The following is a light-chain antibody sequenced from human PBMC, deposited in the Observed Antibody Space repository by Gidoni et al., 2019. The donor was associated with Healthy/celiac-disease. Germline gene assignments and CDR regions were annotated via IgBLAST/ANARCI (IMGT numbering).Light chain of an antibody. CDR3: NSRDSSGNHPYVV. CDR1: SLRSYY. CDR2: GKN. V-gene: IGLV3-19*01. Sequence: SSELTQDPAVSEALGQTVRITCQGDSLRSYYASWYQQKPGQAPVLVIYGKNNRPSGIPDRFSGSSSGNTASLTITGAQAEDEADYYCNSRDSSGNHPYVVFGGGTKLTVL. J-gene: IGLJ2*01.